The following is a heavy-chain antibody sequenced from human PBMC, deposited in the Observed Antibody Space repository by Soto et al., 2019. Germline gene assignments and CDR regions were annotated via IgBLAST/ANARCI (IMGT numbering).Heavy chain of an antibody. D-gene: IGHD3-10*01. CDR2: ISAYNGNT. V-gene: IGHV1-18*01. CDR1: GYTFTSYG. J-gene: IGHJ4*02. CDR3: ARWGELLWFGESGYYFDY. Sequence: ASVKVSCKASGYTFTSYGISWVRQAPGQGLEWMGWISAYNGNTNYAQKLQGRVTMTTDTSTSTAYMELRSLRSDDTAVYYCARWGELLWFGESGYYFDYWGQGTLVTVSS.